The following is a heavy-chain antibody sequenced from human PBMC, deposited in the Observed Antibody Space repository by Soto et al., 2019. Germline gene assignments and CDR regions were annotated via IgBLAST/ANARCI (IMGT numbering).Heavy chain of an antibody. V-gene: IGHV4-59*01. Sequence: QVPLHGSGPGLVKPSETLSLTGSFSGDPINGYYWSWIRQPPGKALEGIGYIYFSGSTQYSPSLSSRVTMSIDTSKKEFSLRLASVTAADTAVYYCARSFGTPGSNIDYWGQGTLVRVSS. CDR3: ARSFGTPGSNIDY. CDR2: IYFSGST. CDR1: GDPINGYY. D-gene: IGHD3-10*01. J-gene: IGHJ4*02.